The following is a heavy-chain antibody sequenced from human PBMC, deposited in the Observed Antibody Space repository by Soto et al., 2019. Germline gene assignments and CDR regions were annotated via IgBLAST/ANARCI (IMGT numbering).Heavy chain of an antibody. CDR3: ARGGYYDKVWGKMNYYGLDV. CDR1: GYTFIRYG. V-gene: IGHV1-18*01. CDR2: ISAYNDYT. Sequence: QVRLVQSAAEVKKPGASVKVSCKASGYTFIRYGITWVRQAPGQGLEWMGWISAYNDYTNYAQKLQGRVTMTTDTSTSTVYMELRSLRSDDTAVYYCARGGYYDKVWGKMNYYGLDVWDQGTTVTVSS. D-gene: IGHD3-16*01. J-gene: IGHJ6*02.